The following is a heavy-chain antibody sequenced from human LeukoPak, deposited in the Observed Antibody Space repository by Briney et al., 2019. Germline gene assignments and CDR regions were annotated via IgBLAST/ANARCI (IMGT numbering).Heavy chain of an antibody. D-gene: IGHD6-13*01. Sequence: PGGSLRLSCAASGFTFSSYSMNWVRQAPGKGLEWVSSISSSSRYIYYADSVKGRFTISRDNAKNSLYLQMNSLRAEDTAVYYCARIIAAAGPYYFDYWGQGTLVTVSS. J-gene: IGHJ4*02. V-gene: IGHV3-21*01. CDR3: ARIIAAAGPYYFDY. CDR1: GFTFSSYS. CDR2: ISSSSRYI.